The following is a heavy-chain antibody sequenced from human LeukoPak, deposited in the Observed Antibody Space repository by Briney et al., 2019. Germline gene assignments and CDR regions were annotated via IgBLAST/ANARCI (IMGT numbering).Heavy chain of an antibody. CDR3: ARAYCSSTSCYGYDY. D-gene: IGHD2-2*01. CDR1: GFTFDDYA. Sequence: GGSLRLSCAASGFTFDDYAMHWVRQAPGKGLEWVSGISWNSGSIGYADSVKGRFTISRDNSKNTLYLQMNSLRAEDTAVYYCARAYCSSTSCYGYDYWGQGTLVTVSS. J-gene: IGHJ4*02. CDR2: ISWNSGSI. V-gene: IGHV3-9*01.